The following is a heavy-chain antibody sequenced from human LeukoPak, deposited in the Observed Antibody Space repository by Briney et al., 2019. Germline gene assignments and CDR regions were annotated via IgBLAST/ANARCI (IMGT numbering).Heavy chain of an antibody. Sequence: ASVKVFCKASGYTFTSYGISWVRQAPGQGLEWIGWISAYNGNTNYAQKLQGRVTMTTDTSTSTAYMELRSLRSDDTAVYYCAREMAVAGSGVIDSWGQGTLVTVSS. CDR3: AREMAVAGSGVIDS. J-gene: IGHJ4*02. D-gene: IGHD6-19*01. CDR2: ISAYNGNT. CDR1: GYTFTSYG. V-gene: IGHV1-18*01.